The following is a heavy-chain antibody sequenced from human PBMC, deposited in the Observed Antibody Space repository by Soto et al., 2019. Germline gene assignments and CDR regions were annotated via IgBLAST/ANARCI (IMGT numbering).Heavy chain of an antibody. CDR3: ARDGAGAYGLGWFDT. CDR1: GYSISRGGYY. Sequence: QVQLQESGPGLVKPSQTLSLTCTVSGYSISRGGYYWNWIRQHPRKGLEWIGYIYHSGSTNYNPSLKSRVTISVDTSKNQLSLELSSVTAADTAIYYCARDGAGAYGLGWFDTWGQGILVTVSS. D-gene: IGHD2-21*01. CDR2: IYHSGST. J-gene: IGHJ5*02. V-gene: IGHV4-31*03.